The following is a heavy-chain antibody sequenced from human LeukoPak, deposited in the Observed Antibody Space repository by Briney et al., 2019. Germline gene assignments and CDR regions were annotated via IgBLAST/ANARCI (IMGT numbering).Heavy chain of an antibody. Sequence: SETLSLTCAVYGGSFSGYYWSWIRQPPGKGLEWIGEINHSGSTNYNPSLKSRVTISVDTSKSQFSLKLSSVTAADTAVYYCARSYSSSWYYYFDYWGQGTLATVSS. J-gene: IGHJ4*02. V-gene: IGHV4-34*01. CDR2: INHSGST. D-gene: IGHD6-13*01. CDR1: GGSFSGYY. CDR3: ARSYSSSWYYYFDY.